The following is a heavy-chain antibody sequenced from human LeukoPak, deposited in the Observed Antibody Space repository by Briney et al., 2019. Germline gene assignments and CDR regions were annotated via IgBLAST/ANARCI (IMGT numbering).Heavy chain of an antibody. V-gene: IGHV4-59*01. CDR2: INRSGNT. CDR3: ARVAAGTDY. D-gene: IGHD6-13*01. CDR1: GGSISSYY. J-gene: IGHJ4*02. Sequence: SETLSLTCTISGGSISSYYWSWIRQPPGKGLEWIGDINRSGNTNYNPSLNYNPSLKSRVTISVDTSKNQFSLMLSSVTAADTAVYYCARVAAGTDYWGQGTLVTVSS.